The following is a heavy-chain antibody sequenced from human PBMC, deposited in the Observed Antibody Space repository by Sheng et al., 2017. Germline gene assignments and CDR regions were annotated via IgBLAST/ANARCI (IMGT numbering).Heavy chain of an antibody. CDR2: IKSKTDGGTT. CDR1: GFTFSNAW. Sequence: EVQLVESGGGLVKPGGSLRLSCAASGFTFSNAWMSWVRQAPGKGLEWVGRIKSKTDGGTTDYAAPVKGRFTISRDDSKNTLYLQMNSLKTEDTAVYYCTTDAIWAYYYYYMDVWGQGTTVTVSS. J-gene: IGHJ6*03. D-gene: IGHD3-16*01. V-gene: IGHV3-15*01. CDR3: TTDAIWAYYYYYMDV.